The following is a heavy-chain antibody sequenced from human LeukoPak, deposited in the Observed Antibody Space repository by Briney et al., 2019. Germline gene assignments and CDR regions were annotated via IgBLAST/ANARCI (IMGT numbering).Heavy chain of an antibody. CDR2: ISSDGSST. CDR3: ARSGASAGSTWTFDS. Sequence: GGSLRLSCAASGFTFSSYWMHWVRQGPGKGLVWVSRISSDGSSTTYADSVKGRFTISRDNAKNTLYLQVDSLRGEDSAVYYCARSGASAGSTWTFDSWGQGILVTVSS. D-gene: IGHD3/OR15-3a*01. V-gene: IGHV3-74*01. CDR1: GFTFSSYW. J-gene: IGHJ4*02.